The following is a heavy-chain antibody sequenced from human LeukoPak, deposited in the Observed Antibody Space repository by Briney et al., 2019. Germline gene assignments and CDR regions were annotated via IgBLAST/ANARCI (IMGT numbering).Heavy chain of an antibody. V-gene: IGHV3-7*01. CDR3: ARGSSDDGYVFDC. D-gene: IGHD5-24*01. CDR1: GFSFSSNW. Sequence: GGSLRLPCAAPGFSFSSNWMNWVRQASGKGLEWVANIKQDGSEKYFVDSVKGRFTISRDNAKNSLFLQMNSLRAEDTAVYYCARGSSDDGYVFDCWGQGTLVTVSS. J-gene: IGHJ4*02. CDR2: IKQDGSEK.